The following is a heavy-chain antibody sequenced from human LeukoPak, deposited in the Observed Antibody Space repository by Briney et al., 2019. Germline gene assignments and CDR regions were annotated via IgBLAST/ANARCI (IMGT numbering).Heavy chain of an antibody. Sequence: GGSLRLSCAASGFTFSSYSMNWVRQAPGKGLEGGSSISSSSSYIYYADSVKGRFTISRDNAKNSLYLQMNSLRAEDTAVYYCARDQVGATTGFDYWGQGTLVTVSS. J-gene: IGHJ4*02. CDR2: ISSSSSYI. V-gene: IGHV3-21*01. CDR1: GFTFSSYS. D-gene: IGHD1-26*01. CDR3: ARDQVGATTGFDY.